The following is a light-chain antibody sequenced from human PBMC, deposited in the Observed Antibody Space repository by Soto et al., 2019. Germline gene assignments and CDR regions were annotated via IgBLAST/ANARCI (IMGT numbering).Light chain of an antibody. Sequence: QSVLTQPASVSGSPGQSITISCTGTSSDVGCYNLVSWYQQHPGKAPKLMIYEVSKRPSGVSNRFSGSKSGNTASLTISGLQAEDEADYYCCSYAGSSTYVFGTGTKLTVL. J-gene: IGLJ1*01. V-gene: IGLV2-23*02. CDR1: SSDVGCYNL. CDR2: EVS. CDR3: CSYAGSSTYV.